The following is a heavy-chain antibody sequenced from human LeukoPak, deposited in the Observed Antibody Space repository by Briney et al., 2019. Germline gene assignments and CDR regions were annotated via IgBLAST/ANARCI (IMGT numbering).Heavy chain of an antibody. CDR1: GFTYTDYS. V-gene: IGHV3-23*01. D-gene: IGHD2-2*01. CDR3: VKDRPCGTCMPMDA. J-gene: IGHJ6*01. CDR2: LCRTGEYK. Sequence: GGSVRLSCSASGFTYTDYSMSWVRQAPGKGREGGSGLCRTGEYKDYADSVKGRFTISRDNSKALVSLQTNSLRAEDTAIYYCVKDRPCGTCMPMDASGAGTTV.